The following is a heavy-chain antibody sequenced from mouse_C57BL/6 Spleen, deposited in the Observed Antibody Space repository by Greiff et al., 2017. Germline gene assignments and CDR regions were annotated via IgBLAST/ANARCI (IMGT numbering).Heavy chain of an antibody. D-gene: IGHD2-4*01. J-gene: IGHJ2*01. CDR3: ERRRGDYHFDD. CDR1: GYAFSSYW. Sequence: QVQLQQSGAELVKPGASVKISCKASGYAFSSYWMNWVKQRPGKGLEWIGQIYPGDGDTNYNGKFKGKATLTADKSSSTAYMQLSSLTSEDSAVYFCERRRGDYHFDDWGQGTTRTHSS. CDR2: IYPGDGDT. V-gene: IGHV1-80*01.